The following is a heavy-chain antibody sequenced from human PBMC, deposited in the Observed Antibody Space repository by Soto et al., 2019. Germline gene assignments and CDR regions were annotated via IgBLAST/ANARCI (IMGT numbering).Heavy chain of an antibody. CDR2: INAGNANT. CDR1: GYTFTNYA. CDR3: ARVNRIAAAGSSYSSYGMDV. J-gene: IGHJ6*02. V-gene: IGHV1-3*01. D-gene: IGHD6-13*01. Sequence: ASVKVSCKASGYTFTNYAIHWVRQAPGQRLEWMGWINAGNANTKYSQKFQDRVTITGDTSASTTYMDLSSLRSEDTAVYYCARVNRIAAAGSSYSSYGMDVSGQGTTVTVSS.